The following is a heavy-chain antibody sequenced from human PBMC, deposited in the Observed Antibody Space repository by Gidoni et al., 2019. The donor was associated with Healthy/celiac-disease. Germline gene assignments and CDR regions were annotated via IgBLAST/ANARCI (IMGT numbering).Heavy chain of an antibody. CDR2: MNPNIGNT. D-gene: IGHD6-19*01. CDR1: GYTFTSYD. J-gene: IGHJ4*02. CDR3: ARVYKPGQYSSEPSGY. V-gene: IGHV1-8*01. Sequence: QVQLVQSGAEVKKPGASVKVSCKASGYTFTSYDINWVRQATGQGLEWMGWMNPNIGNTGYAQKFQGRVTMTRNTSISTAYMELSSLRSEDTAVYYCARVYKPGQYSSEPSGYWGQGTLVTVSS.